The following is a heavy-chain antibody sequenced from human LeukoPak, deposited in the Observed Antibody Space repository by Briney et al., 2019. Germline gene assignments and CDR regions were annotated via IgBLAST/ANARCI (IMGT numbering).Heavy chain of an antibody. D-gene: IGHD1-1*01. CDR1: GFVFTRYG. CDR3: ARELHVERDDY. J-gene: IGHJ4*02. Sequence: ASVKVSCKASGFVFTRYGFTWVRQAPGQALEWMGWISANDGKIHYSERHQGRVTMTTDTVTSTAYMELRSLRSDDTAVYYCARELHVERDDYWGQGTLVTVSS. CDR2: ISANDGKI. V-gene: IGHV1-18*01.